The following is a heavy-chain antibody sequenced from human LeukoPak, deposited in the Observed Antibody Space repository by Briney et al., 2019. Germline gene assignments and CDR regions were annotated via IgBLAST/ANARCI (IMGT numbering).Heavy chain of an antibody. CDR2: IIPIFGTA. Sequence: SVKVSCKASGGTFSSYAISWVRQAPGQGLEWMGRIIPIFGTANYAQKFQGRVTITTDESTSTAYMELSSLRSEDTAVYYCARDPYYYDCSGYYRDWGQGTLVTVSS. CDR3: ARDPYYYDCSGYYRD. CDR1: GGTFSSYA. D-gene: IGHD3-22*01. J-gene: IGHJ4*02. V-gene: IGHV1-69*05.